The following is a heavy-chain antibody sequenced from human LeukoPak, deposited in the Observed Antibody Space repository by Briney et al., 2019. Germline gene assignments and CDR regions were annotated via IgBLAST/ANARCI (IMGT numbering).Heavy chain of an antibody. CDR2: IIPLFGTA. V-gene: IGHV1-69*06. CDR1: GDTFSSFA. J-gene: IGHJ3*02. D-gene: IGHD4-17*01. Sequence: SVKVSCKASGDTFSSFAVSWVRQAPGQGLEWMGRIIPLFGTADYAQRYQGRVTISADNSLNTAYLELSSLTSEDTAVYYRASPYDYGDHYLDALHIWGQGTIVTVSS. CDR3: ASPYDYGDHYLDALHI.